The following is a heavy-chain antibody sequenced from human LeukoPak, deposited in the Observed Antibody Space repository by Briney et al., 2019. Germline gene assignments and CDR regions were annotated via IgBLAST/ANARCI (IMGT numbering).Heavy chain of an antibody. J-gene: IGHJ4*02. CDR1: GGSISSGSYY. CDR2: IYTSGST. Sequence: PSETLSLTCTVSGGSISSGSYYWSWIRQPAGKGLEWIGRIYTSGSTNYNPSLKSRVTISVDTSKNQFSLKLSSVTAADTAVYYCARDYGGSKLDYWGQGTLVTVSS. CDR3: ARDYGGSKLDY. V-gene: IGHV4-61*02. D-gene: IGHD4-23*01.